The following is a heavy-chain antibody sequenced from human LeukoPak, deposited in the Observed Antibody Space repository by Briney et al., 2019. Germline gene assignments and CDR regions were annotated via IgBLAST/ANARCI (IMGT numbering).Heavy chain of an antibody. D-gene: IGHD3-22*01. V-gene: IGHV1-24*01. Sequence: ASVKVSCKASGYTFTSYGISWVRQAPGKGLEWMGGFDPEDGETIYAQKFQGRVTMTEDTSTDTAYMELSSLRSEDTAVYYCATVPYYYDSSGCQWDYWGQGTLVTVSS. J-gene: IGHJ4*02. CDR2: FDPEDGET. CDR1: GYTFTSYG. CDR3: ATVPYYYDSSGCQWDY.